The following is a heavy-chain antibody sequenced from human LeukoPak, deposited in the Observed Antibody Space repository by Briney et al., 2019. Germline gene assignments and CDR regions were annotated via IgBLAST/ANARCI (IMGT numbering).Heavy chain of an antibody. CDR3: ARLRGFIDY. Sequence: GGPLRLSCAAYGFTFSNYYLSWVRQVPGGGLEWVAYFSNSAGSSVYYADSVKGRFTISRDNANNSLSLQMNGLRADDSAVYYCARLRGFIDYWGQGTVVTVST. V-gene: IGHV3-11*01. D-gene: IGHD3-10*01. J-gene: IGHJ4*02. CDR2: FSNSAGSSV. CDR1: GFTFSNYY.